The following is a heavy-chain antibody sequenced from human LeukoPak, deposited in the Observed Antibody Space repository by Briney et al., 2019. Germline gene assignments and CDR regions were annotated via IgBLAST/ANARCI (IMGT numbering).Heavy chain of an antibody. CDR2: ITWKREVV. CDR1: GFTFEDYA. D-gene: IGHD3-10*01. Sequence: PGGSLRLSCAASGFTFEDYAMHWVRQGPGKGLEWVSGITWKREVVGYVDSVKGRFTISRDNAKNSLYLQMNSLRVEDTAVYYCTKLAKYFYGSETYYFFEHWGQGTPVTASS. V-gene: IGHV3-9*01. CDR3: TKLAKYFYGSETYYFFEH. J-gene: IGHJ4*02.